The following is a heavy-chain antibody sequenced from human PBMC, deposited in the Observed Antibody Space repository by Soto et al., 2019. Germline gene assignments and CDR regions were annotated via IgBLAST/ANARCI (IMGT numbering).Heavy chain of an antibody. J-gene: IGHJ4*02. Sequence: SETLSLTCAVYGGSFSGYYWSWIRQPPGKGLEWIGEINHSGSTNYNPSLKSRVTISVDTSKNQFSLKLSSVTAADTAVYYCARGLVVVAALGFDYWGQGTLVTVSS. CDR3: ARGLVVVAALGFDY. CDR1: GGSFSGYY. V-gene: IGHV4-34*01. CDR2: INHSGST. D-gene: IGHD2-15*01.